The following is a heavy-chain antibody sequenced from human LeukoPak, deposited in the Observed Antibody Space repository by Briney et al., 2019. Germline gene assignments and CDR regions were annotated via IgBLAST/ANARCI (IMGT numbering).Heavy chain of an antibody. CDR2: ISGGGAGT. Sequence: GGSLRLSCAASGFTFSSYAMSWVRQAPGKGLEWVSAISGGGAGTYYADSVRGRFTISRDNSKNTLYLQMNSLRAEDTALYYCANHRCSSTSCYSRDAFDIWGQGRMVTVSS. D-gene: IGHD2-2*02. CDR3: ANHRCSSTSCYSRDAFDI. CDR1: GFTFSSYA. V-gene: IGHV3-23*01. J-gene: IGHJ3*02.